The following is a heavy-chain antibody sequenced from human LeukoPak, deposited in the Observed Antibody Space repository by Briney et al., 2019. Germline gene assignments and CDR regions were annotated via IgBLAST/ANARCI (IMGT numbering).Heavy chain of an antibody. Sequence: PSETLSLTCTVSGGSISSSSYYWGWIRQPPGKGLEWIGSIYYSGSTYYNPSLKSRVTISVDTSKNQFSLKLSSVTAADTAVYYFARGPGHDIFTGYYTSFDYWGQGTLVTVSS. CDR1: GGSISSSSYY. CDR2: IYYSGST. V-gene: IGHV4-39*07. D-gene: IGHD3-9*01. CDR3: ARGPGHDIFTGYYTSFDY. J-gene: IGHJ4*02.